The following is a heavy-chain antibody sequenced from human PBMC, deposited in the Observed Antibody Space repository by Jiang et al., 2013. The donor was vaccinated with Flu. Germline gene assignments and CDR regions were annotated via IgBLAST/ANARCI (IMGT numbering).Heavy chain of an antibody. Sequence: VQLLESGGGLVKPGGSLTLSCAASGFTFSTYTMNWVRQAPGKGLEWVSSISSGSGYIYYTDSVKGRFTISRDNANNSLYLQMNSLTAEDTAVYYCARRYYDTSGYPFDFWG. CDR1: GFTFSTYT. D-gene: IGHD3-22*01. CDR3: ARRYYDTSGYPFDF. V-gene: IGHV3-21*01. J-gene: IGHJ4*01. CDR2: ISSGSGYI.